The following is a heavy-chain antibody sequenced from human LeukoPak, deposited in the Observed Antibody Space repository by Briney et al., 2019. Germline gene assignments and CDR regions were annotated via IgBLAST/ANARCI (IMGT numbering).Heavy chain of an antibody. CDR3: ATLYGDDAFDI. CDR2: ISYDGSNK. V-gene: IGHV3-30*03. Sequence: PGGSLRLPCAASGFTFSSYGMHWVRQAPGKGLEWAAVISYDGSNKYYADSVKGRFTISRDNSKNTLYLQMNSLRAEDTAVYYCATLYGDDAFDIWGQGTMVTVSS. CDR1: GFTFSSYG. D-gene: IGHD4-17*01. J-gene: IGHJ3*02.